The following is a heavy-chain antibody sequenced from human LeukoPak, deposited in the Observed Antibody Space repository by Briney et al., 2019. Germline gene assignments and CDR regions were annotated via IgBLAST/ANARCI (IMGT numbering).Heavy chain of an antibody. CDR1: GFTFSSYN. D-gene: IGHD5-18*01. CDR2: INSSTSTI. V-gene: IGHV3-48*01. CDR3: ASQPEGGGYRYDSHPGYFDF. J-gene: IGHJ4*02. Sequence: PGGSLRLSCAASGFTFSSYNRNLVRQAPGKGLEWVSYINSSTSTIYYADSVKGRFTVSRDNAKNYLSLQMNSLRAEDTAVYSCASQPEGGGYRYDSHPGYFDFWGQGTLVTVSS.